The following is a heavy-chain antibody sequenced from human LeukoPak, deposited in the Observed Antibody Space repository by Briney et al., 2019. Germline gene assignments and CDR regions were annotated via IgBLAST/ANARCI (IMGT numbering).Heavy chain of an antibody. Sequence: GGSLKLSCAASGFTFSGSAMHWVRQASGKGLEWVGRIRSKANSYATAYAASVKGRFTISRDDSKNTAYLQMNSLKTEDTAVYYCTRVLFEARYYDSSGYGDWGQGTLVTVSS. CDR1: GFTFSGSA. D-gene: IGHD3-22*01. CDR2: IRSKANSYAT. V-gene: IGHV3-73*01. CDR3: TRVLFEARYYDSSGYGD. J-gene: IGHJ4*02.